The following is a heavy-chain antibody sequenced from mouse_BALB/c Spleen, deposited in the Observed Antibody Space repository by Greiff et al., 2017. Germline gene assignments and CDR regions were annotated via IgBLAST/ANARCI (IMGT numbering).Heavy chain of an antibody. Sequence: EVQRVESGAELVRSGASVKLSCTASGFNIKDYYMHWVKQRPEQGLEWIGWIDPENGDTEYAPKFQGKATMTADTSSNTAYLQLSSLTSEDTAVYYCNAGYGTQAWFAYWGQGTLVTVSA. D-gene: IGHD2-1*01. J-gene: IGHJ3*01. V-gene: IGHV14-4*02. CDR2: IDPENGDT. CDR1: GFNIKDYY. CDR3: NAGYGTQAWFAY.